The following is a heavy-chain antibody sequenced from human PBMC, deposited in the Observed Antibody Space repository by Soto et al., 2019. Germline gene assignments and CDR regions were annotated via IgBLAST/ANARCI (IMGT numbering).Heavy chain of an antibody. CDR3: ARGARGLYYMDV. J-gene: IGHJ6*03. CDR1: GFTFNSYW. Sequence: EVQLVESGGGLVQPGGSLRLSCAASGFTFNSYWMHWVRPAPGKGLVWFSRINGDGSSTNYADSVKGRFTVSRDNAKNTVYLQMNSLRGEDTAVYYCARGARGLYYMDVWGKGTTVTVSS. V-gene: IGHV3-74*01. CDR2: INGDGSST.